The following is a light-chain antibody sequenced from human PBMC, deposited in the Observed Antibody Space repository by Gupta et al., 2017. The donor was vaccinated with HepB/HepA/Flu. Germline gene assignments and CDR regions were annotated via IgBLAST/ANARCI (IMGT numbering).Light chain of an antibody. V-gene: IGKV3-20*01. CDR3: HQYGTSPLT. CDR1: QPSDSRH. Sequence: ENVFTQSPGPLSLSPGETATLSCRASQPSDSRHIAWYQQKPGQAPRLLMYVASIRATGIPDRFSGRGSGTDYTLTISRLEPEDFAVYYCHQYGTSPLTFGQGTRVEI. CDR2: VAS. J-gene: IGKJ1*01.